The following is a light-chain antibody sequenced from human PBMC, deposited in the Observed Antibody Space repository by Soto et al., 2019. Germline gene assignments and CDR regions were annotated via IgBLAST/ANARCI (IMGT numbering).Light chain of an antibody. CDR3: QQYGTPPYT. CDR1: QSVNNRY. CDR2: GAS. J-gene: IGKJ2*01. Sequence: IVLTQSPGTLSLSPGERATLSCRASQSVNNRYLAWYQQKPGQAPRLLIFGASSLATGIPDRFSGSGSGTDFTLTIRRLEPGDFAVYFCQQYGTPPYTFGPGTKLEI. V-gene: IGKV3-20*01.